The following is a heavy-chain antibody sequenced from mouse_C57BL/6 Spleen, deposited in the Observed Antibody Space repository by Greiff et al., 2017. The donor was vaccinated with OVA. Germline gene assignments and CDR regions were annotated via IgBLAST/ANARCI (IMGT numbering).Heavy chain of an antibody. CDR2: IYPRSGNT. Sequence: VQLQQSGAELARPGASVKLSCKASGYTFTSYGISWVKQRTGQGLEWIGEIYPRSGNTYYNEKFKGKATLTADKSSSTAYMELRSLTSEDSAVYFCARGAFGTTVVEAMDYWGQGTSVTVSS. CDR1: GYTFTSYG. D-gene: IGHD1-1*01. J-gene: IGHJ4*01. V-gene: IGHV1-81*01. CDR3: ARGAFGTTVVEAMDY.